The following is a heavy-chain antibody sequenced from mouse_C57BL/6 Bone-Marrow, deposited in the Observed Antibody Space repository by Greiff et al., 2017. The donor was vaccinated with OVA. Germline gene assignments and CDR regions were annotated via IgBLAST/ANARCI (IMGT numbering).Heavy chain of an antibody. Sequence: QVQLQQSGPELVKPGASVKISCKASGYAFSSSWMNWVKQRPGKGLEWIGRIYPGDGDTNYNGKFKGKATLTADKSSSTAYMQLSSLTSEDSAVYFCARRGVLLRLDDWGQGTTLTVSS. V-gene: IGHV1-82*01. J-gene: IGHJ2*01. D-gene: IGHD1-1*01. CDR2: IYPGDGDT. CDR1: GYAFSSSW. CDR3: ARRGVLLRLDD.